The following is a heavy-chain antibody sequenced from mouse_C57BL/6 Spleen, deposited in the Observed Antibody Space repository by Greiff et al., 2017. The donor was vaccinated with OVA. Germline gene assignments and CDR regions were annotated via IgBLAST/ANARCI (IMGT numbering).Heavy chain of an antibody. V-gene: IGHV5-4*01. J-gene: IGHJ2*01. CDR2: ISAGGGYT. D-gene: IGHD1-1*01. CDR1: GFTFSSYA. Sequence: EVQLQESGGGLVKPGGSLKLSCAASGFTFSSYAMSWVRQTPEKRLEWVATISAGGGYTYYPDNVKGRVTISRDNAKSKLYLQMSHLMSEDTSMYYCARDYSNGSSYVPFDYWGQGTTLTVSA. CDR3: ARDYSNGSSYVPFDY.